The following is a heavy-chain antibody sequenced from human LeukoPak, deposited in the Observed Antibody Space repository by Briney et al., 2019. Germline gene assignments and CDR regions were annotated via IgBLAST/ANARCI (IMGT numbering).Heavy chain of an antibody. Sequence: QTGGSLRLSCAASGFIFNDYAMHWVRQAPGKGLEWVSGIGWNSGSIGYADSVKGRFTISRDNAKNSLYLQMNSLRAEDTAVYYCARGQVLLWFGELSPYYFDYWGQGTLVTVSS. CDR1: GFIFNDYA. V-gene: IGHV3-9*01. CDR2: IGWNSGSI. CDR3: ARGQVLLWFGELSPYYFDY. D-gene: IGHD3-10*01. J-gene: IGHJ4*02.